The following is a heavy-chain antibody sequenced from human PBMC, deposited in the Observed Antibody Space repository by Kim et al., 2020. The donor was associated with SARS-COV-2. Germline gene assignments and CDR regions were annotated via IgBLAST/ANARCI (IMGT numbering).Heavy chain of an antibody. Sequence: GGSLRLSCAASGFTFSSYGMHWVRQAPGKGLEWVAVIWYDGSNKYYADSVKGRFTISRDNSKNTLYLQMNSLRAEDTAVYYCARDYVGYYDSSGYYYVGAFDSWGQGTMVTVSS. J-gene: IGHJ3*02. CDR2: IWYDGSNK. V-gene: IGHV3-33*01. D-gene: IGHD3-22*01. CDR3: ARDYVGYYDSSGYYYVGAFDS. CDR1: GFTFSSYG.